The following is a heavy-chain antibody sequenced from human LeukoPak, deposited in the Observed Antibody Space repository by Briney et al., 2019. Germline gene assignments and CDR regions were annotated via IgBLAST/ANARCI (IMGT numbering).Heavy chain of an antibody. D-gene: IGHD5-18*01. CDR2: ISAYNGNT. V-gene: IGHV1-18*04. J-gene: IGHJ4*02. CDR3: ARDPTDDRGYSYGFDY. Sequence: ASVKVSCKASGYTFTGYYMHWVRQAPGQGLEWMGWISAYNGNTNYAQKLQGRVTMTTDTSTSTAYMELRSLRSDDTAVYYCARDPTDDRGYSYGFDYWGQGTLVTVSS. CDR1: GYTFTGYY.